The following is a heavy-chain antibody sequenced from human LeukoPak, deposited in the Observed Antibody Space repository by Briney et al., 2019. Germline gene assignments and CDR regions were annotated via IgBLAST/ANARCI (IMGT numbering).Heavy chain of an antibody. CDR3: AKDPGIAAAGTYAWFDY. J-gene: IGHJ4*02. CDR1: GFTFSSYA. CDR2: ISGSGGST. V-gene: IGHV3-23*01. D-gene: IGHD6-13*01. Sequence: GGSLRLSCAASGFTFSSYAMSWVRQAPGKGLEWVSAISGSGGSTYYADSVKGRFTISRDNSKNTLYLQMNSLRAEDTAVYYCAKDPGIAAAGTYAWFDYWGQGTLVTVSS.